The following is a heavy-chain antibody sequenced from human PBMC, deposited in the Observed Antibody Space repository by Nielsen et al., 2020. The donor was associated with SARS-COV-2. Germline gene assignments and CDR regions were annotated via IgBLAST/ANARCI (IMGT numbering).Heavy chain of an antibody. V-gene: IGHV1-3*01. D-gene: IGHD6-19*01. Sequence: WVRQAPGQRLEWMGWINAGNGNTKYSQKFQGRVTITADESTSTAYMELSSLRSEDTAVYYCARERRQIAVAGTSESWFDPWGQGTLVTVSS. CDR2: INAGNGNT. CDR3: ARERRQIAVAGTSESWFDP. J-gene: IGHJ5*02.